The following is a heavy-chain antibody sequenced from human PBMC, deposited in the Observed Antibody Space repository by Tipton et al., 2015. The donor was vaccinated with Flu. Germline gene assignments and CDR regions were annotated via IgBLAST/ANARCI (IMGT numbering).Heavy chain of an antibody. D-gene: IGHD3-10*01. Sequence: TLSLTCTVSGGSISSGSYYWSWIRQPAGKGLEWIGRIYTTGIPNYNPSLRSRVTISIDTSKNQFSLKLSSVTAADTAVYYCARGSGSGTEMIFDFWGQGTLVTVSS. J-gene: IGHJ4*02. V-gene: IGHV4-61*02. CDR3: ARGSGSGTEMIFDF. CDR2: IYTTGIP. CDR1: GGSISSGSYY.